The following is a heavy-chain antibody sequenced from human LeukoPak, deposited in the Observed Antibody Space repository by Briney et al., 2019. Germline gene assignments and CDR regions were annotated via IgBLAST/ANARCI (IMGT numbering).Heavy chain of an antibody. D-gene: IGHD2-21*01. CDR3: LKYRGGYVKSRTFES. Sequence: PGGSLRLSCATSVFSFRDYLVSSVRQAPGKGLEWVANIKHDGSESYYVASVKGRFTISKDIPKNSLYLQMNNLKTEVSAVYYCLKYRGGYVKSRTFESWVQGTMVTVSS. CDR2: IKHDGSES. J-gene: IGHJ1*01. CDR1: VFSFRDYL. V-gene: IGHV3-7*01.